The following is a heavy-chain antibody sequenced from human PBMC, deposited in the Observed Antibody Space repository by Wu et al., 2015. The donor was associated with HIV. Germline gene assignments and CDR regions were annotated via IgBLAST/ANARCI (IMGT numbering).Heavy chain of an antibody. CDR1: GYTFSHYG. V-gene: IGHV1-18*01. CDR3: ARGKYGGNVDY. J-gene: IGHJ4*02. CDR2: ISPYNGDT. D-gene: IGHD4-23*01. Sequence: QVQLVQSAPEVREPGALVKVSCRASGYTFSHYGITWVRQAPGQGLEWMGWISPYNGDTKYAQKLQGRVIMTTDTSTTTAYMELRSLRSDDTAIFYCARGKYGGNVDYWGQGTLVTVSS.